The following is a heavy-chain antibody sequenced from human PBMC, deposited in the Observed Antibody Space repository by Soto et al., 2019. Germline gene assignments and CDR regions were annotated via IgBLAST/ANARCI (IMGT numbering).Heavy chain of an antibody. V-gene: IGHV3-23*01. CDR1: GFTFSSYA. CDR2: ISGSGSGT. CDR3: ATGPSGGKGFYFDY. Sequence: SGFTFSSYAMSWARQAPGKGLEWVSSISGSGSGTYYADSVKGRFTISRDNSKNTLYLQVNSLTAKDTALYYCATGPSGGKGFYFDYWGQGALFTVSS. D-gene: IGHD2-15*01. J-gene: IGHJ4*02.